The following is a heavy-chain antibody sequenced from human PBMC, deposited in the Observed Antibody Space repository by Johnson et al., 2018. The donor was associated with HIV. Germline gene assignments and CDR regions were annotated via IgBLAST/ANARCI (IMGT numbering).Heavy chain of an antibody. J-gene: IGHJ3*02. V-gene: IGHV3-23*04. D-gene: IGHD2-15*01. Sequence: EVQVVESGGGLVKPGGSLRLSCAASGFTFSSYAISWVRQAPGKGLEWVSVISGSGGSTYYAKSVKGRFTISRDNSKNTLDLQMGSLRAEDTAVYYCARDLGCSGGSCHDDAFDIWGQGTMVTVSS. CDR1: GFTFSSYA. CDR3: ARDLGCSGGSCHDDAFDI. CDR2: ISGSGGST.